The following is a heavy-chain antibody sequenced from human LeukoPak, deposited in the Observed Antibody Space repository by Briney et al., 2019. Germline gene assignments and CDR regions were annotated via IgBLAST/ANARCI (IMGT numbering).Heavy chain of an antibody. Sequence: SETLSLTCAVSNDSIKDYYWNWIRQPPGKGLEWIGFVSNSGSTNYNPSLKSRVTISVDTSKNQFSLKLSSVTAADTAVYYCARARPDYDSSGYYPSNFDYWGQGTLVTVSS. D-gene: IGHD3-22*01. J-gene: IGHJ4*02. V-gene: IGHV4-59*01. CDR2: VSNSGST. CDR3: ARARPDYDSSGYYPSNFDY. CDR1: NDSIKDYY.